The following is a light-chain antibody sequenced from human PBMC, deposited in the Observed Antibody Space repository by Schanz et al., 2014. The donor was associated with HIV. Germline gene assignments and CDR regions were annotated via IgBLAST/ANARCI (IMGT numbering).Light chain of an antibody. J-gene: IGLJ2*01. CDR1: GSNIRSNT. CDR3: ATWDDSLNGVV. CDR2: SDN. V-gene: IGLV1-44*01. Sequence: QSVLTQPPSASGTPGQRVTISCSISGSNIRSNTINWFRHLPGTAPQLLIYSDNQRPSRVPDRFFGSKSGTSASLAISGLRSDDEAHYYCATWDDSLNGVVFGGGTKLTVL.